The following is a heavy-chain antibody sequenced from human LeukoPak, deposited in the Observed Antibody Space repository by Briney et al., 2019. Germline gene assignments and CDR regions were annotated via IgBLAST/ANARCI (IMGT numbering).Heavy chain of an antibody. CDR1: GFTFSSFS. Sequence: PGGSLRLSCAASGFTFSSFSMNWVRQAPGKGLEWVSSISSSSSYIYYADSVKGRFTISRDNAKTSLYLQMNGLRAEDTAVYYCARDVTMVSFDYWGQGTLVTVSS. CDR2: ISSSSSYI. J-gene: IGHJ4*02. V-gene: IGHV3-21*01. CDR3: ARDVTMVSFDY. D-gene: IGHD4/OR15-4a*01.